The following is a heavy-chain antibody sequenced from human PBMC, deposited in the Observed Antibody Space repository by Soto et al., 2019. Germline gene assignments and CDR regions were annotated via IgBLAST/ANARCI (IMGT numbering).Heavy chain of an antibody. CDR3: NPDYGGNRGSFHR. CDR1: GFTFGDSP. D-gene: IGHD4-17*01. Sequence: PGGSLRLSCTASGFTFGDSPMSWFRQAPGKGLEWVGFIRTKAHGGTTEYVASVNGRFTISRDDSKSIAYLQMNSLKTEDTAVYYCNPDYGGNRGSFHRWGQGTLVTVSS. CDR2: IRTKAHGGTT. V-gene: IGHV3-49*03. J-gene: IGHJ1*01.